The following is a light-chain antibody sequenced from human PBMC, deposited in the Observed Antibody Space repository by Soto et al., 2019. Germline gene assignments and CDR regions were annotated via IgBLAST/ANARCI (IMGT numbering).Light chain of an antibody. Sequence: QPGSVSGSPGQSITISCTGTSSDFGSYNLVSWYQQHPGKAPKLMIYEGSKRPSGVSNRFSGSKSGNTASLTISGLQAEDEADYYCCSYAAGRTYVFGTGTKLTVL. CDR2: EGS. V-gene: IGLV2-23*01. CDR3: CSYAAGRTYV. CDR1: SSDFGSYNL. J-gene: IGLJ1*01.